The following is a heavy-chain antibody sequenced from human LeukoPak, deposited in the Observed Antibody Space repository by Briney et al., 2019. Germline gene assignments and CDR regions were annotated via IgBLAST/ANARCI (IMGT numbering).Heavy chain of an antibody. D-gene: IGHD4-23*01. Sequence: SETLSLTCTVSGGSINSHRSWMRQPAGKGLEWIGRISGSGSTTYNPSLKSRLSISIDTSKNQFSLKLMSVTAADTAVYYCARDSGTTVEVKFDPWGQGTLVTVSS. J-gene: IGHJ5*02. CDR3: ARDSGTTVEVKFDP. V-gene: IGHV4-4*07. CDR2: ISGSGST. CDR1: GGSINSHR.